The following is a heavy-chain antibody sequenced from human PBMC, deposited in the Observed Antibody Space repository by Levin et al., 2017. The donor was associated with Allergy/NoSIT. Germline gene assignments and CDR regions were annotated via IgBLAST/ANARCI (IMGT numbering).Heavy chain of an antibody. CDR2: ISGTTGRT. J-gene: IGHJ4*02. D-gene: IGHD3-22*01. CDR1: GFRFSSYG. CDR3: AKAGFEGSGNYLELDS. Sequence: PGGSLRLSCAASGFRFSSYGMNWVRQAPGKGLEWVAAISGTTGRTYYAASVKGRFTISRDNSKNTLYLQMNTLRGDDTAVYYCAKAGFEGSGNYLELDSWGQGTLVTVSS. V-gene: IGHV3-23*01.